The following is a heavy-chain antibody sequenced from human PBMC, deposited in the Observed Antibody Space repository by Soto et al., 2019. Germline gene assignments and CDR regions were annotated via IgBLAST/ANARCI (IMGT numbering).Heavy chain of an antibody. J-gene: IGHJ6*02. Sequence: GESLKISCKGSGYSFTSYWISWVRQMPGKGLEWMGRIDPSDSYTNYSPPFQGHVTISADKSISTAYPQWSSLKASDTAMYYCVRRGGAYGMDVWGQGTTVTVSS. D-gene: IGHD4-17*01. CDR3: VRRGGAYGMDV. CDR2: IDPSDSYT. CDR1: GYSFTSYW. V-gene: IGHV5-10-1*01.